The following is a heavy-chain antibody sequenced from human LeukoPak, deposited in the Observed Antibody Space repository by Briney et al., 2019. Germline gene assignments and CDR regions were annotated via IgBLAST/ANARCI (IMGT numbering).Heavy chain of an antibody. J-gene: IGHJ3*02. Sequence: SETLSLTCAVYGGSLSGYYWSWIRQPPGKGLEWIGEINYSGSTNYKPSLESRVTVSVDTSKKQFSLNLTSVTAADTAVYYCARHSCSSATCQMRYVFHIWGQGKMVTVSS. CDR1: GGSLSGYY. D-gene: IGHD2-2*01. CDR2: INYSGST. CDR3: ARHSCSSATCQMRYVFHI. V-gene: IGHV4-34*01.